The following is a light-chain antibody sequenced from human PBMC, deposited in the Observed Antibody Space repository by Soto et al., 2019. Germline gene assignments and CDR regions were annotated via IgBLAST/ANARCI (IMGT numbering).Light chain of an antibody. Sequence: ELVLTQSPATLSLSPGERATLSCRASQSVSNYVAWYQQKPGQSPRLLIYDASNRAAGTPARFSGSGSGTDFTLTISSLEPEDFAVYYCQQHRDWPLLTFGGGTKVDIK. CDR2: DAS. V-gene: IGKV3-11*01. CDR3: QQHRDWPLLT. J-gene: IGKJ4*01. CDR1: QSVSNY.